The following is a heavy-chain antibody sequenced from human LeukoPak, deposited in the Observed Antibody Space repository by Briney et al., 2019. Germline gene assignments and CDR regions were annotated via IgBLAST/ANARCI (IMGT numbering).Heavy chain of an antibody. J-gene: IGHJ4*02. D-gene: IGHD6-13*01. CDR1: GFTVSSNY. V-gene: IGHV3-66*01. Sequence: GGSLRLSCAASGFTVSSNYMSWVRQAPGKGLEWVSVIYSGGSTYYADSVKGRFTISRDNSKNTLYLQMNSLRAEDTAVYYCAREGSQQLYYFDYWGQGTLVTVSS. CDR2: IYSGGST. CDR3: AREGSQQLYYFDY.